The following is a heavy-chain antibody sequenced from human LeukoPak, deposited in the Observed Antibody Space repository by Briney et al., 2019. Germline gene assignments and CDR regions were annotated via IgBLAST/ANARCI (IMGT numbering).Heavy chain of an antibody. CDR1: NYSISSGYY. J-gene: IGHJ4*02. CDR2: IHHSGST. Sequence: SETLSLTCSVSNYSISSGYYWDWVRQPPGKGLEWIGSIHHSGSTYFNPSLKSRVTISLDLSKNQFSLKLSSVTAADTAVYYCARGGYSPGPDDYWGQGTLVTVSS. CDR3: ARGGYSPGPDDY. D-gene: IGHD5-24*01. V-gene: IGHV4-38-2*02.